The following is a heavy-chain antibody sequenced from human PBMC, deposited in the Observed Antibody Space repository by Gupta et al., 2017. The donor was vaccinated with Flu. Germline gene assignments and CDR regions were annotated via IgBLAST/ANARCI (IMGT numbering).Heavy chain of an antibody. J-gene: IGHJ4*02. CDR3: AKDRSGNPAIDY. V-gene: IGHV3-23*01. CDR2: IGGGGDTT. Sequence: DVQLLESGGGLVQLGGSLSLSCAASGLSFSDYAMNWVRQARGKGLEWVSTIGGGGDTTYYADSVMGRFTISNDNSKNTLYLQMNSLGGDDTAIYYCAKDRSGNPAIDYWGQGTLVTVSA. D-gene: IGHD6-13*01. CDR1: GLSFSDYA.